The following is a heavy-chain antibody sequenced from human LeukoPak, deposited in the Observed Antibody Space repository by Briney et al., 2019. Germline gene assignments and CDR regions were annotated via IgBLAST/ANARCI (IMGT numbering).Heavy chain of an antibody. D-gene: IGHD6-19*01. V-gene: IGHV1-2*04. CDR2: IDPNSGGT. CDR1: GGTFSSYA. J-gene: IGHJ4*02. Sequence: ASVKVSCKASGGTFSSYAISWVRQAPGQGLEWMGWIDPNSGGTNYAQKFQGWVTMTRDTSISTAYMELSRLRSDDTAVYYCARAYSSGWYFDYWGQGTLVTVSS. CDR3: ARAYSSGWYFDY.